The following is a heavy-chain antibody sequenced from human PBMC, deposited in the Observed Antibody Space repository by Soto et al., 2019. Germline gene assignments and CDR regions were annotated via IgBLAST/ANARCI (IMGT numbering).Heavy chain of an antibody. CDR1: GYTFTSYG. CDR3: ARGIVGATGGY. CDR2: ISAYNGNT. J-gene: IGHJ4*02. Sequence: ASVKVSCKASGYTFTSYGVTWVRQAPGQGLEWMGWISAYNGNTNYAQNLQGRVTMTTDTSTSTAYMELSRLRSDDTAVYYCARGIVGATGGYWGQGTLVTVSS. D-gene: IGHD1-26*01. V-gene: IGHV1-18*01.